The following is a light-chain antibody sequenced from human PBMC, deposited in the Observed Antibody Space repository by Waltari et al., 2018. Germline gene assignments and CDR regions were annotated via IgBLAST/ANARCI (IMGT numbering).Light chain of an antibody. Sequence: DIVLTQSPAILSLSPGERASLSCRASQRVTNYLAWYQQKPGQAPRLLIYDTSKRATGIPARFSGSGFGTDFTLTISSLEPEDFAVYYCQQRRDWPLTFGGGTKVEIK. CDR2: DTS. J-gene: IGKJ4*01. CDR3: QQRRDWPLT. V-gene: IGKV3-11*01. CDR1: QRVTNY.